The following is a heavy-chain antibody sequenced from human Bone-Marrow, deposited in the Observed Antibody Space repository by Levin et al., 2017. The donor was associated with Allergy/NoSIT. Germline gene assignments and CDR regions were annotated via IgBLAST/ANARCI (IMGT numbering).Heavy chain of an antibody. CDR2: ISGSGGST. CDR3: AKAGTTVMLDYSYLDV. J-gene: IGHJ6*03. V-gene: IGHV3-23*01. CDR1: GFAFNNYA. Sequence: AFGFAFNNYAMSWVRQAPGKGLEWVSAISGSGGSTYYADSMKGRFTISRDNSKDTLYLQMNSLRAEDTARYYCAKAGTTVMLDYSYLDVWGEGTAVTVSS. D-gene: IGHD4-17*01.